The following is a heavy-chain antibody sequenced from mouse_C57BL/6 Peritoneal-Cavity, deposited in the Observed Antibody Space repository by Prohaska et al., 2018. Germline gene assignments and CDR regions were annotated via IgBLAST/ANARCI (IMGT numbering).Heavy chain of an antibody. J-gene: IGHJ1*03. CDR3: KRYGSYWYLDV. V-gene: IGHV11-2*01. CDR2: INSDGSAI. D-gene: IGHD4-1*01. CDR1: GFTFSGFW. Sequence: EVQLLETGGGLVQPGGSRGLSCEGSGFTFSGFWMSWVRQTPGKTLEWIGDINSDGSAINYAPSIKDRFTIFRDNDKSTLYLQMSNVRSEDTATYFCKRYGSYWYLDVWRTGTTV.